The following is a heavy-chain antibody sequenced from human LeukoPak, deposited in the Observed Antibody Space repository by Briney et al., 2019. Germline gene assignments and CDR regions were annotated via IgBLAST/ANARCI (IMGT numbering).Heavy chain of an antibody. CDR1: GFTFSSYA. V-gene: IGHV3-23*01. D-gene: IGHD3-3*01. CDR2: ISSSGGST. J-gene: IGHJ4*02. Sequence: GGSLRLSCAASGFTFSSYAMSWVRQAPGKGLEWVSAISSSGGSTYYADSVKGRFTISRDNSKNTLYLQMNSLRAEDTAVYYCANQKDFGVVIIPVVEFLIWGQGTLVTVSS. CDR3: ANQKDFGVVIIPVVEFLI.